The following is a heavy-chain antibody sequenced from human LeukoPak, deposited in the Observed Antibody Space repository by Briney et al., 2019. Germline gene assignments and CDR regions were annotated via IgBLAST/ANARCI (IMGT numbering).Heavy chain of an antibody. CDR2: IYYSGST. J-gene: IGHJ3*02. CDR1: GDSISSYY. V-gene: IGHV4-59*12. CDR3: ARGPVYYYDSSGYYGRSAFDI. D-gene: IGHD3-22*01. Sequence: SETLSLTCTVSGDSISSYYWSWIRQPPGKGLEWIGYIYYSGSTSYNPSLKSRVTISVDKSKNQFSLKLSSVTAADTAVYYCARGPVYYYDSSGYYGRSAFDIWGQGTMVTVSS.